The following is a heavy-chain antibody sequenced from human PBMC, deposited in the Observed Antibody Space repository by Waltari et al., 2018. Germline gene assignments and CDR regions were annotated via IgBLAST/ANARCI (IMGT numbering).Heavy chain of an antibody. V-gene: IGHV3-33*06. D-gene: IGHD7-27*01. CDR1: GFTFSSYG. Sequence: QVQLVESGGGVVQPGRSLRLSCAASGFTFSSYGMHWVRQAPGKGLEWVAVIWYDGSNKYYADSVKGRFTISRDNSKNTLYLQMNSLRAEDTAVYYCAKGGPTGEIHWDYFDYWGQGTLVTVSS. CDR3: AKGGPTGEIHWDYFDY. J-gene: IGHJ4*02. CDR2: IWYDGSNK.